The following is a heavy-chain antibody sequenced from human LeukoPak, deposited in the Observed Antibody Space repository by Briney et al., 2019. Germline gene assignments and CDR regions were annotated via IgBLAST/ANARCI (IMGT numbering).Heavy chain of an antibody. Sequence: SDTLSLTCTVSGGSISGTNSYWGWIRQSPRTGLEWIGNIYSSGSSYYNPSLKSRVTISIDTSENQFSLKLTSVTAANTAVYYCARKREGPTTGIAYWGQGTLVTVSS. CDR3: ARKREGPTTGIAY. V-gene: IGHV4-39*07. CDR1: GGSISGTNSY. CDR2: IYSSGSS. D-gene: IGHD1-26*01. J-gene: IGHJ4*02.